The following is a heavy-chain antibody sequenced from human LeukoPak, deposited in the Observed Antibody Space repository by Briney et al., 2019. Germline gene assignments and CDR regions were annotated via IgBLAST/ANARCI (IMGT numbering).Heavy chain of an antibody. Sequence: TSETLSLTCAVSGGSINDNYWWSWVRQPPEKGLEWIGEIFHSGTTNYNPSLKGRVTMSVDGSENQFSLRLSSVTAADTAVYFCARVVGYCSGGSCYPRYYFDYWGQGTLVTVSS. CDR1: GGSINDNYW. V-gene: IGHV4-4*02. D-gene: IGHD2-15*01. J-gene: IGHJ4*02. CDR2: IFHSGTT. CDR3: ARVVGYCSGGSCYPRYYFDY.